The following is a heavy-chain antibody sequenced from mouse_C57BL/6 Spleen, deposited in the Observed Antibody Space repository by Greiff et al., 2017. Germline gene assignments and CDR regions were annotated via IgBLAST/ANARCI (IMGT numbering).Heavy chain of an antibody. Sequence: EVKLEESGPGLAKPSQTLSLTCSVTGYSITSDYWNWIRKFPGNKLEYMGYISYSGSTYYNPSLKSRISLTRDTSKNQYYMQLKSVTTEDTATYFGERFDSSGYMAMDYWGQGTSVTVSS. CDR2: ISYSGST. D-gene: IGHD3-2*02. CDR3: ERFDSSGYMAMDY. J-gene: IGHJ4*01. CDR1: GYSITSDY. V-gene: IGHV3-8*01.